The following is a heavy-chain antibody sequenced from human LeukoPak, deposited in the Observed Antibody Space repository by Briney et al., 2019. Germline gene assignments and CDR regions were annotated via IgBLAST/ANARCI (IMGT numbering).Heavy chain of an antibody. CDR1: GFTVSNNY. J-gene: IGHJ5*02. D-gene: IGHD2-21*01. V-gene: IGHV3-53*01. CDR2: IYSAGGT. Sequence: GGSLRLSCAASGFTVSNNYISWVRRAAGKGLEWVALIYSAGGTYYAESVKGRLTISRDNYKNTLHLQMNNLRAEEEADYYCVRNSGELGAWGQGTLVTVSS. CDR3: VRNSGELGA.